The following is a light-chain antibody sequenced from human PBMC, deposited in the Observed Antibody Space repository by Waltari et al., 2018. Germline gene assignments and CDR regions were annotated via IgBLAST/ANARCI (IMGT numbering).Light chain of an antibody. V-gene: IGLV2-14*03. Sequence: QSALTQPASVSGSPGQSNSISCTGISSDVGGFNFVSWYQQHPGKAPKLMIYDVFNRPSGVSTRFSGSKSDNAASLAISGLQAEDEAVYYCSSYTASPPHVVFGGGTK. CDR1: SSDVGGFNF. J-gene: IGLJ2*01. CDR2: DVF. CDR3: SSYTASPPHVV.